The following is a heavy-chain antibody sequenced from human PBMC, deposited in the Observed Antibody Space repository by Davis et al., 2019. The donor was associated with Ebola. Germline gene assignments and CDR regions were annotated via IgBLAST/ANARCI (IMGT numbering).Heavy chain of an antibody. Sequence: SETLSLTCAVYGGSFSGYYWSWIRQPPGQGLEWIGYIYYSGSTNYNPSLKSRVTISVDTSKNQFSLKLSSVTAADTAVYYCARLPRSYDFWSGSYYYYGMDVWGQGTTVTVSS. CDR1: GGSFSGYY. V-gene: IGHV4-59*08. D-gene: IGHD3-3*01. CDR3: ARLPRSYDFWSGSYYYYGMDV. CDR2: IYYSGST. J-gene: IGHJ6*02.